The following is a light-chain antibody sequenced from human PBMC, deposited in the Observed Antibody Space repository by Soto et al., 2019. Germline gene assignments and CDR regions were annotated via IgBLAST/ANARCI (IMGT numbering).Light chain of an antibody. CDR1: QTISNY. V-gene: IGKV1-39*01. CDR3: QQNYNSPRT. CDR2: AAS. J-gene: IGKJ1*01. Sequence: DIQMTQSPSSLSASVGDRVTITCRASQTISNYLNWYQQKPGKAPKVLIYAASSLQSGVPSRFSGSESGTDFTLTITSLQPEDFATYYCQQNYNSPRTFGQGTKVDI.